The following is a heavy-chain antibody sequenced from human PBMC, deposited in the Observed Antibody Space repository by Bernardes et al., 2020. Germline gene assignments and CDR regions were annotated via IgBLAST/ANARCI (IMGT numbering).Heavy chain of an antibody. D-gene: IGHD3-10*01. CDR2: VFSSGTT. V-gene: IGHV4-39*01. CDR1: GDSITNRVSY. CDR3: ARRGGAGRSFDY. J-gene: IGHJ4*02. Sequence: SETLSLTCAVSGDSITNRVSYWGWIRQTPGKGLEWIGSVFSSGTTYYNPSLKNRVAISVDTSKNQFSLNLSSVTATDTAVHYCARRGGAGRSFDYWGQGAQVTVSS.